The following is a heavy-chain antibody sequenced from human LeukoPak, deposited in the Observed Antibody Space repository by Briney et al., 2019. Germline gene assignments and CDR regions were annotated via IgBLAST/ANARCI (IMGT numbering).Heavy chain of an antibody. CDR1: GGSVSSGSYY. CDR2: IYYSGST. Sequence: PSETLSLTCTVSGGSVSSGSYYWSWIRQPPGKGPEWIGYIYYSGSTNYNPSLKSQVTISVDTSKNQFSLKPSSVTAADTAVYYCARYSSSYYYYYMDVWGKGTTVTVSS. V-gene: IGHV4-61*01. CDR3: ARYSSSYYYYYMDV. D-gene: IGHD6-19*01. J-gene: IGHJ6*03.